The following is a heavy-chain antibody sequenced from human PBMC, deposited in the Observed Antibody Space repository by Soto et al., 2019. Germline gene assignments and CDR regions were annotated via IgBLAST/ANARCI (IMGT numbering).Heavy chain of an antibody. CDR2: ISYSGST. J-gene: IGHJ4*02. Sequence: QLQLQESGPGLVKPSETLSLTCTVSGGSISSSSYYWGWIRQPPGKGLEWIGSISYSGSTYYNPSLKSRVTMSVDTSKKQSSLKLSSVTAADTAVYYCANLYGDYVSYWGQGTLVTVSS. D-gene: IGHD4-17*01. CDR1: GGSISSSSYY. V-gene: IGHV4-39*01. CDR3: ANLYGDYVSY.